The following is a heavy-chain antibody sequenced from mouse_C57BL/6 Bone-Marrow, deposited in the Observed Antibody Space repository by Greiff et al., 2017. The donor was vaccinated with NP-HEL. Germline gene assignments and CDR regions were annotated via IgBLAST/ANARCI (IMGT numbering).Heavy chain of an antibody. V-gene: IGHV1-82*01. D-gene: IGHD1-3*01. CDR1: GYAFSSSW. CDR2: IYPGDGDT. J-gene: IGHJ1*03. CDR3: AREIYKGYYDV. Sequence: QVQLQQSGPELVKPGASVKISCKASGYAFSSSWMNWVKQRPGTGLEWIGRIYPGDGDTNYNWKFKGKATLTADKSPSTAYMQLSSLPSEDSAVYFGAREIYKGYYDVWGTGTTVTVSS.